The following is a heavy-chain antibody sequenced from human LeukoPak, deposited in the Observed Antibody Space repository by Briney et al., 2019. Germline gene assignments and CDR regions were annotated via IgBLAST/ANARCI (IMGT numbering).Heavy chain of an antibody. CDR1: GYTFTSYY. CDR3: VRSSSLVRGVIILTSNHHGIH. Sequence: GASVKVSCKASGYTFTSYYMHWVRQAPGQGLEWMGIINPSGGSTSYAQKFQGRVTMTRDTSIGTAYMELSSLGSEDTAVYYCVRSSSLVRGVIILTSNHHGIHWGQGTLVTVTS. V-gene: IGHV1-46*01. CDR2: INPSGGST. D-gene: IGHD3-10*01. J-gene: IGHJ4*02.